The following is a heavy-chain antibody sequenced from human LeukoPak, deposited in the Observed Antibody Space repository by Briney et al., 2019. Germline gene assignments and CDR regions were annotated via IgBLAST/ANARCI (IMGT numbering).Heavy chain of an antibody. CDR2: ISSSSSYI. V-gene: IGHV3-21*01. CDR1: GFTFSSYS. Sequence: GGSLRLSCAASGFTFSSYSMNWVRQAPGKGLEWVSSISSSSSYIYYADSVKGGFTISRDNAKNSLYLQMNSLRAEDTAVYYCARDRFRAAAEDDWFDPWGQGTLVTVSS. CDR3: ARDRFRAAAEDDWFDP. D-gene: IGHD6-13*01. J-gene: IGHJ5*02.